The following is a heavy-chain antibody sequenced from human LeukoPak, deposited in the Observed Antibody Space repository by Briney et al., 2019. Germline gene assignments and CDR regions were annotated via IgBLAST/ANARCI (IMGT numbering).Heavy chain of an antibody. J-gene: IGHJ4*02. CDR2: IYYSGST. CDR3: ARRGPLTEQSFDY. Sequence: SETLSLTCTVSGGSISSYYWSWLRQPPGKGLEWIGYIYYSGSTNYNPSLKSRVTISLDTSKNQFSLQLSSVTAADTAVYYCARRGPLTEQSFDYWGQGTLVTVSS. D-gene: IGHD1-26*01. V-gene: IGHV4-59*01. CDR1: GGSISSYY.